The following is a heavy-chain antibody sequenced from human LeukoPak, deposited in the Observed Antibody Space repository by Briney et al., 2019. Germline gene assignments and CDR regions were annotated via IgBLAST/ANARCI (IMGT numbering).Heavy chain of an antibody. Sequence: GGSLRLSCAASGFTFSSYWMSWVRQAPGKGLEWVANIKQDGSEKYYVDSVKGRFTISRDNAKNSLYLQMNSLRAEDTAVYYCARSPMTTVTTYYYCYYGMDVWGQGTTVTVSS. V-gene: IGHV3-7*01. J-gene: IGHJ6*02. CDR3: ARSPMTTVTTYYYCYYGMDV. CDR2: IKQDGSEK. D-gene: IGHD4-17*01. CDR1: GFTFSSYW.